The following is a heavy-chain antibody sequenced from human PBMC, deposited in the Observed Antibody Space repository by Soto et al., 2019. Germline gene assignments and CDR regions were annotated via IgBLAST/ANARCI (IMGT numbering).Heavy chain of an antibody. CDR2: INHSGST. J-gene: IGHJ4*02. V-gene: IGHV4-34*01. CDR3: ARRPRTPLTTVTTRYFDY. D-gene: IGHD4-17*01. CDR1: GGYFSCYY. Sequence: PSETQSLTCAVYGGYFSCYYWSWISQPPGKGLEWIGEINHSGSTNYNPSLKSRVTISVDTSKNQFSLKLSSVTAADTAVYYCARRPRTPLTTVTTRYFDYWGQGTLVTVSS.